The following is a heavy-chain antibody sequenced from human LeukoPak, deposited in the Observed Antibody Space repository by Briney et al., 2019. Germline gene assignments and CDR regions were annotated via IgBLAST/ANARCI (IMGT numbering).Heavy chain of an antibody. V-gene: IGHV3-48*02. D-gene: IGHD1-1*01. CDR2: ISSSSSTI. J-gene: IGHJ5*02. Sequence: GGSLRLSCAASGFTFSSYSMNWVRQAPGKGLEWVSYISSSSSTIYYADSVKGRFTISRDNAKNSLYLQVNSLRDEDTAVYYCARDSVRSVLSSWGQGTLVTVSS. CDR1: GFTFSSYS. CDR3: ARDSVRSVLSS.